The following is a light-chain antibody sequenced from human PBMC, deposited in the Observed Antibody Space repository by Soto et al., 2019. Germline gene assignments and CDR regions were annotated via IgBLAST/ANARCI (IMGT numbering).Light chain of an antibody. Sequence: QSVLTQPRSVSGSPGQSVTISCSGTSSDVGGYEYVSWYQQHPGKAPTLMVYDVSKRPSGVPDRFSGSKSGNTASLTISGLQAEDEADYYCCSYAGSYTYVFGTGTKVTVL. CDR3: CSYAGSYTYV. V-gene: IGLV2-11*01. CDR1: SSDVGGYEY. J-gene: IGLJ1*01. CDR2: DVS.